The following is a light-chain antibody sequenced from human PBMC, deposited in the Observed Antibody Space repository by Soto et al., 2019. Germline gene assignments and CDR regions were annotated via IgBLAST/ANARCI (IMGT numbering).Light chain of an antibody. V-gene: IGKV3-15*01. Sequence: EIVMTQSPATLSVSPGERATLSCRASQSVSSNLAWYQQKPGQAPRLLIYGASTRATGIPARFNGSGSGTEFTLTISSLQSEDFAVYYCQQYNNWPFTFGKGTRLEIK. CDR2: GAS. CDR3: QQYNNWPFT. J-gene: IGKJ5*01. CDR1: QSVSSN.